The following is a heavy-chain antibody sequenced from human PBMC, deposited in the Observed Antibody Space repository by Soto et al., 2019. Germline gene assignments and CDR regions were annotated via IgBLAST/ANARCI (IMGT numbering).Heavy chain of an antibody. CDR3: ARVVGSWYVFNY. CDR2: INAGNGIT. D-gene: IGHD6-13*01. CDR1: GYTFTSYA. Sequence: ASVKVSCKASGYTFTSYAMHWVRQAPGQRLEWMGWINAGNGITKYSQKIQGRVTITRDTSASTAYMELSSLRSEDTAVYYCARVVGSWYVFNYWGQGTLVTVSS. J-gene: IGHJ4*02. V-gene: IGHV1-3*01.